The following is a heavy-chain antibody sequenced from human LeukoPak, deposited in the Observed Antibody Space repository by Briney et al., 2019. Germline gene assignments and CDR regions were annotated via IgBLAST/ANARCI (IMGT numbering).Heavy chain of an antibody. CDR3: CATGGGDDEFFQH. V-gene: IGHV3-74*01. J-gene: IGHJ1*01. Sequence: GSLRLSCAASGFTFSSYWMNWVRQAPGKGLVWVSRINRDGSSTSYADSVKGRFTISRDNAKNTLYLQMNSLRDEDTAVYYCCATGGGDDEFFQHWGQGTLVTVSS. CDR2: INRDGSST. CDR1: GFTFSSYW. D-gene: IGHD4-17*01.